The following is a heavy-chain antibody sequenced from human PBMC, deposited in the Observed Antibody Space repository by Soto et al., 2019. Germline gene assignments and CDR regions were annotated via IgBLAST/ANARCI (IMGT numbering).Heavy chain of an antibody. J-gene: IGHJ6*02. CDR1: GVSITSYY. D-gene: IGHD2-15*01. CDR2: INTDGLS. Sequence: SETLSLTCVVSGVSITSYYWSWIRQSAGGGLEWMGRINTDGLSTYSPSFKSRLTMSLDTSKNQVSLRLISVTAADTAVYFCARVPVAVAATEDYYGLDVWGQGTTVTVSS. CDR3: ARVPVAVAATEDYYGLDV. V-gene: IGHV4-4*07.